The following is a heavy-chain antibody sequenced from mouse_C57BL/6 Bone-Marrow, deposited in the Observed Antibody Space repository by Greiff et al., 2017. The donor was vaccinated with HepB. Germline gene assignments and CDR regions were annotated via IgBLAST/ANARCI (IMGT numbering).Heavy chain of an antibody. J-gene: IGHJ2*01. CDR3: TRALIWLRQWMFFDY. CDR1: GFTFSSYA. Sequence: EVQRVESGEGLVKPGGSLKLSCAASGFTFSSYAMSWVRQTPEKRLEWVAYISSGGDYIYYADTVKGRCTISRDNARNTLYLQMSSLKSEDTAMYYCTRALIWLRQWMFFDYWGQGTTLTVSS. CDR2: ISSGGDYI. D-gene: IGHD2-2*01. V-gene: IGHV5-9-1*02.